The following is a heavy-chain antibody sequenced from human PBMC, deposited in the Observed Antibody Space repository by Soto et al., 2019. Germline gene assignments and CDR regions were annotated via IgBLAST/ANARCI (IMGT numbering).Heavy chain of an antibody. J-gene: IGHJ4*02. CDR1: GFPFSNYE. V-gene: IGHV3-48*03. Sequence: EVQLVESGGGLVQPGGSLRLSCAASGFPFSNYEMNWVRQAPGKGLEWVAYISSGGSTVHYADSVRGPFTVSRDNARNSLYLQMNTLRVEDTALYYCARDRAAGGYWGQGTLVTVSS. D-gene: IGHD6-13*01. CDR2: ISSGGSTV. CDR3: ARDRAAGGY.